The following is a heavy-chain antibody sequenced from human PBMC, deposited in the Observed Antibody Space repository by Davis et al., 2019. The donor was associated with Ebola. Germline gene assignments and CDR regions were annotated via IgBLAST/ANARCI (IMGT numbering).Heavy chain of an antibody. CDR3: AKGTNSGWYYFDY. CDR2: ISGSGGST. D-gene: IGHD6-19*01. CDR1: GFSFTTYS. V-gene: IGHV3-23*01. Sequence: GESLKISCAAAGFSFTTYSMSWVRQAPGKGLEWVSSISGSGGSTYYADSVKGRFTVSRDNSKNTLYLQMNSLRAEDTAVYYCAKGTNSGWYYFDYWGQGTLVTVSP. J-gene: IGHJ4*02.